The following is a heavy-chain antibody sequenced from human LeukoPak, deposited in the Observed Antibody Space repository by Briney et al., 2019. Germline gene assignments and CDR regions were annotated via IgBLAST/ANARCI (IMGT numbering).Heavy chain of an antibody. CDR3: ARAPLVIVVTAFDY. D-gene: IGHD2/OR15-2a*01. Sequence: PSETLSLTCTVSGGSISSGDYYWSWIRQHPGKGLEWIGYIYYSGNTYYNPSLRSRVTMSLDTSKNQFSLNLSSVTAADTAVYYCARAPLVIVVTAFDYWGEGTLVTVSS. CDR2: IYYSGNT. J-gene: IGHJ4*02. V-gene: IGHV4-31*03. CDR1: GGSISSGDYY.